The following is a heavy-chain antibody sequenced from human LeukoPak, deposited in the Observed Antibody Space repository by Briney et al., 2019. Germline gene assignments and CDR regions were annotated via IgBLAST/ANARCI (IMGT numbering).Heavy chain of an antibody. CDR3: AKGAIVVVPAAISYYYGMDV. Sequence: GGSLRLSCAASGNYWMHWVRQAPGQGLVWVSHINSDGSWTSYADSVKGRFTISRDNSKNTLYLQMNSLRAEDTAVYYCAKGAIVVVPAAISYYYGMDVWGQGTTVTVSS. V-gene: IGHV3-74*01. CDR2: INSDGSWT. J-gene: IGHJ6*02. CDR1: GNYW. D-gene: IGHD2-2*02.